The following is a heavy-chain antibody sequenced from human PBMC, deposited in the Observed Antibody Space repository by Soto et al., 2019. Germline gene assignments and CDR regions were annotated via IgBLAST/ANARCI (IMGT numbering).Heavy chain of an antibody. V-gene: IGHV1-2*04. J-gene: IGHJ6*03. Sequence: GASVKVSCKASGYTFTGYYMHWVRQAPGQGLEWMGWINPNSGGTNYAQKFQGWVTMTRDTSISTAYMELGRLRSDDTAVYYCARRSSSGGSYYYYYMEVWGKGTTVTVSS. CDR2: INPNSGGT. D-gene: IGHD6-6*01. CDR1: GYTFTGYY. CDR3: ARRSSSGGSYYYYYMEV.